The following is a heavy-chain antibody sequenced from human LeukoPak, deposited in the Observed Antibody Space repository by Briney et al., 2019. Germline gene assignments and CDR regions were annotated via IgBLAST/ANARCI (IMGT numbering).Heavy chain of an antibody. Sequence: ASAKVSCKASGYTFTSYYMHWVRQAPGQGLEWMGIINPSGGSTSYAQKFQGRVTMTRDTSTSTAYMELSSLRSEDTAVYYCAREVRGTYYYDSSGSGFDPWGQGTLVTVSS. D-gene: IGHD3-22*01. J-gene: IGHJ5*02. V-gene: IGHV1-46*01. CDR1: GYTFTSYY. CDR3: AREVRGTYYYDSSGSGFDP. CDR2: INPSGGST.